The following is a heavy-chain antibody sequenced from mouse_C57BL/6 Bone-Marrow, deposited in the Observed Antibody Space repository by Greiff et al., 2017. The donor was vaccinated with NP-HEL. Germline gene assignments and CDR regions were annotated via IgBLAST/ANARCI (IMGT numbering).Heavy chain of an antibody. D-gene: IGHD2-5*01. CDR3: ARGRSNLPYYAMDY. V-gene: IGHV1-81*01. CDR1: GYTFTSYG. J-gene: IGHJ4*01. Sequence: VHLVESGAELARPGASVKLSCKASGYTFTSYGISWVKQRTGQGLEWIGEIYPRSGNTYYNEKFKGKATLTADKSSSTAYMELRSLTSEDSAVYFCARGRSNLPYYAMDYWGQGTSVTVSS. CDR2: IYPRSGNT.